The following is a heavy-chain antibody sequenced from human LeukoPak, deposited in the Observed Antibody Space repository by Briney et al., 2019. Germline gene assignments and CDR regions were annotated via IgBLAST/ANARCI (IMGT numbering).Heavy chain of an antibody. CDR2: IYYSGST. CDR1: GGSISSSSYY. Sequence: SETLSLTCTVSGGSISSSSYYWGWIRQPPGKGLEWLGSIYYSGSTYYNPSLKSRVTISVDTSKSQFSLRLSSVTAADTAVYYCARLSIATRDAFDYWGQATLVTVSS. CDR3: ARLSIATRDAFDY. V-gene: IGHV4-39*01. J-gene: IGHJ4*02. D-gene: IGHD6-6*01.